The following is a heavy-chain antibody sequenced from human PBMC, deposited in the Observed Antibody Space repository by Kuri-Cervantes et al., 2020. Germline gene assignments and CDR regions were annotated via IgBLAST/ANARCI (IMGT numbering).Heavy chain of an antibody. CDR2: IYYSGST. Sequence: SETLSLTCTVSGGSISSSSYYWGWIRQPPGKGLEWIGSIYYSGSTYYNPSLKSRVTISVDTSKNQFSLKLSSVTAADTAVYYCARLPRGVINWFDPWGQGTLVTVSS. J-gene: IGHJ5*02. V-gene: IGHV4-39*01. D-gene: IGHD3-10*01. CDR1: GGSISSSSYY. CDR3: ARLPRGVINWFDP.